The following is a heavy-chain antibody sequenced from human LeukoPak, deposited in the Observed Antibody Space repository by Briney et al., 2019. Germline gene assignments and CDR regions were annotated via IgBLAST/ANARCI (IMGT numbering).Heavy chain of an antibody. CDR2: INHSGST. J-gene: IGHJ4*02. CDR1: GGSFSGYY. V-gene: IGHV4-34*01. CDR3: ARCRGKIQRIDY. D-gene: IGHD5-18*01. Sequence: SETLSLTCAVYGGSFSGYYWSWIRQPPGKGLEWIGEINHSGSTNYNPSLKSRVTISVDTSKNQFSLKLSSVTAADTAVYYCARCRGKIQRIDYWGQGTLVTVSS.